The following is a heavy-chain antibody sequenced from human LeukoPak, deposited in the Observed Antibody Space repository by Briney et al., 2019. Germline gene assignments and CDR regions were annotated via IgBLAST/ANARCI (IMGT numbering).Heavy chain of an antibody. CDR3: ASSEGDYLMIDY. J-gene: IGHJ4*02. Sequence: ASVKVSCKASGYTFTSYYMHWVRQAPGQGLEWMGIINPSGGSTGYAQKFQGRVTMTRDTSTSTVYMELSSLRSEDTAVYYCASSEGDYLMIDYWGQGTLVTVSS. CDR1: GYTFTSYY. D-gene: IGHD4-11*01. V-gene: IGHV1-46*01. CDR2: INPSGGST.